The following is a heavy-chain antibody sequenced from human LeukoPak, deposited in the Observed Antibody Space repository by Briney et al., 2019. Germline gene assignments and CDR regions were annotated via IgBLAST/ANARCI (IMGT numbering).Heavy chain of an antibody. V-gene: IGHV1-18*04. CDR1: GYTFTGYY. CDR3: ARCYGYNWNDRSFDY. CDR2: INPNSGNT. D-gene: IGHD1-20*01. J-gene: IGHJ4*02. Sequence: ASVKVSCKASGYTFTGYYMHWVRQAPGQGLEWMGWINPNSGNTNYAQKLQGRVTMTTDTSTSTAYMELRSLRSDDTAVYYCARCYGYNWNDRSFDYWGQGTLVTVSS.